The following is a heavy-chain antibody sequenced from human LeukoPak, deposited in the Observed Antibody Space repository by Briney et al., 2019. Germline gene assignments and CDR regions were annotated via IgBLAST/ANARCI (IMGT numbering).Heavy chain of an antibody. CDR3: ARAQRVPRVDY. V-gene: IGHV4-59*01. D-gene: IGHD2-2*01. CDR2: IYYSGST. CDR1: GGSISSYY. Sequence: PSETLSLTCTVSGGSISSYYWSWIRQPPGKGLEWIGYIYYSGSTNYNPSLKSRVTISVDTSKNQFSLKLSSVTAADTAVYYCARAQRVPRVDYWGQGTLVTVSS. J-gene: IGHJ4*02.